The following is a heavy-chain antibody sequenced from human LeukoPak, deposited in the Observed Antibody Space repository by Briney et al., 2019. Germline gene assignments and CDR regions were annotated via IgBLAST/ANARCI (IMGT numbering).Heavy chain of an antibody. J-gene: IGHJ4*02. CDR3: ARSGGPGYSSSWYFDY. Sequence: PSETLSLTCTVSGGSISSSSYYWGWIRQPPGKGLEWIGSIYYSGSTYYNPSLKSRVTISVDTSKNQFSLKLSSVTAADTAVYYCARSGGPGYSSSWYFDYWGQGTLVTVSS. CDR2: IYYSGST. CDR1: GGSISSSSYY. V-gene: IGHV4-39*07. D-gene: IGHD6-13*01.